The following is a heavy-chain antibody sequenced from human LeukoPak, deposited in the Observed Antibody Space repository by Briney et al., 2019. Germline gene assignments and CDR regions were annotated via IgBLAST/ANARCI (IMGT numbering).Heavy chain of an antibody. J-gene: IGHJ4*02. CDR2: ISGSGGTT. Sequence: GGSLRLSCAASRFTFSTYAMTWVRQAPGKGLEWVSTISGSGGTTYYADSVKGRFTISRDNSKSTLYLQMNSLRAEDTAIYYCAKDRLSNGDPAAYWGQGTLVTVSS. V-gene: IGHV3-23*01. CDR3: AKDRLSNGDPAAY. CDR1: RFTFSTYA. D-gene: IGHD4-17*01.